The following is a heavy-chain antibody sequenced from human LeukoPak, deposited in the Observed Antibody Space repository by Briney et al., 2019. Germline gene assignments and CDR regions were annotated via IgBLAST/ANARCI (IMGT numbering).Heavy chain of an antibody. D-gene: IGHD2-8*01. CDR3: AREGYCTNGVCYGRPRAFDI. J-gene: IGHJ3*02. CDR1: GFTFSSYA. Sequence: GGSLRLSCAASGFTFSSYAMHWVRQAPGKGLEWVSSIRGTSTYISYADSVKGRFTISRDNAKNSLYLQMNSLRAEDTAVYYCAREGYCTNGVCYGRPRAFDIWGQGTMVTVSS. V-gene: IGHV3-21*01. CDR2: IRGTSTYI.